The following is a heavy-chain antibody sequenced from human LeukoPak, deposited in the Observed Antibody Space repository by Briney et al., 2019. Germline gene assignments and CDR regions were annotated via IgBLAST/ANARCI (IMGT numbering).Heavy chain of an antibody. CDR2: IGTAGDT. Sequence: PGGSLRLSCAASGFTFSSYDMHWVRQATGKGLEWVSAIGTAGDTYYPGSVKGRFNISRENAKNSLYLQMNSLRAGDTAVYYCAREAGYYDSSGYYHEGAFDIWGQGTMVTVSS. J-gene: IGHJ3*02. CDR3: AREAGYYDSSGYYHEGAFDI. CDR1: GFTFSSYD. V-gene: IGHV3-13*04. D-gene: IGHD3-22*01.